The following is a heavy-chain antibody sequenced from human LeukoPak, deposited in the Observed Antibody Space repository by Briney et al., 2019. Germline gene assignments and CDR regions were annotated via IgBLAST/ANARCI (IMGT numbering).Heavy chain of an antibody. CDR2: ISSSSSYI. D-gene: IGHD6-13*01. J-gene: IGHJ4*02. Sequence: GGSLRLSCAASGVTFSSYSMNWVRQAPGKGLEWVSSISSSSSYIYYADSVKGRFTISRDNAKNPLYLQMNSLRAEDTAVYYCVIAAAGGFDYWGQGTLVTVSS. CDR1: GVTFSSYS. CDR3: VIAAAGGFDY. V-gene: IGHV3-21*01.